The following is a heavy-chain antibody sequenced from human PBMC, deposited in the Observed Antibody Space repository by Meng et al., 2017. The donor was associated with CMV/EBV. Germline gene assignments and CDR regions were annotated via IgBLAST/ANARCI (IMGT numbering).Heavy chain of an antibody. J-gene: IGHJ4*02. CDR1: GFTFSSYS. D-gene: IGHD6-6*01. V-gene: IGHV3-21*01. CDR2: ISSSSSYI. CDR3: ARSPRSSAPDFDY. Sequence: ETLSLTCAASGFTFSSYSMNWVRQAPGKGLEWVSSISSSSSYIYYADSVEGRFTISRDNAKNSLYLQMNSLRAEDTAVYYCARSPRSSAPDFDYWGQGTLVTVSS.